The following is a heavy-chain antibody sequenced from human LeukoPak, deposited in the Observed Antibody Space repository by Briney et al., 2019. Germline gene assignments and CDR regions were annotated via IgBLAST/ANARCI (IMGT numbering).Heavy chain of an antibody. CDR3: VRGGNYYASGSYHPFDY. Sequence: GGSLRLSCVGSRFTFSNAWMSWVRQAPGKGLVWVARIISDGSSTTYADFVKGRFTISRDNAKNTLSLRMNSLRAEDTAVYYCVRGGNYYASGSYHPFDYWGPGTLVTVSS. J-gene: IGHJ4*02. V-gene: IGHV3-74*03. CDR1: RFTFSNAW. CDR2: IISDGSST. D-gene: IGHD3-10*01.